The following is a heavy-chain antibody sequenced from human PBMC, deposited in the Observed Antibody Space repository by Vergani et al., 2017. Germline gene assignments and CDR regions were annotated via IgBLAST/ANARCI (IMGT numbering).Heavy chain of an antibody. CDR2: INTNTGNP. V-gene: IGHV7-4-1*02. CDR3: ARARYYDSSRYYYSYFYGMDV. J-gene: IGHJ6*02. D-gene: IGHD3-22*01. Sequence: QVQLVQSGSELKKPGASVKVSCKASGYTFTSYAMNWVRQAPGQGLEWMGWINTNTGNPTYAQGFTGRFVFSLDTSVSSAYLQISSLKAEDTAVYYCARARYYDSSRYYYSYFYGMDVWGQGTTVTVSS. CDR1: GYTFTSYA.